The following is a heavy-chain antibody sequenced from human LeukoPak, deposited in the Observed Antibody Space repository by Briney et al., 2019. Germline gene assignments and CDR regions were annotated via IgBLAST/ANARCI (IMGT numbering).Heavy chain of an antibody. D-gene: IGHD6-19*01. CDR3: AREVAVAGIT. J-gene: IGHJ1*01. CDR1: GFTFSSYS. CDR2: ISSDSSYT. V-gene: IGHV3-21*01. Sequence: PGGSLRLSCETSGFTFSSYSMNWVRQAPGKGLEWVSSISSDSSYTYYADSVRGRFTISRDNAKNSLYLQMNSLRAEDTAVYYCAREVAVAGITWGQGILGTVSS.